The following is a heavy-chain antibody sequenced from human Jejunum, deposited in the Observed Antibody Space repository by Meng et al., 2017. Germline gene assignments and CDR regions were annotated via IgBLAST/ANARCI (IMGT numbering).Heavy chain of an antibody. Sequence: GESLKISCAASGFTFSTYGMQWVRQAPGKGLEWVAVIWYDGTNKYYADSVKGRFTISRDNSKNTLYLQMNSLRADDTAVYYCGIGGGRWLQKSLDYWGQGTLVTVSS. CDR1: GFTFSTYG. D-gene: IGHD5-24*01. J-gene: IGHJ4*02. CDR2: IWYDGTNK. CDR3: GIGGGRWLQKSLDY. V-gene: IGHV3-33*01.